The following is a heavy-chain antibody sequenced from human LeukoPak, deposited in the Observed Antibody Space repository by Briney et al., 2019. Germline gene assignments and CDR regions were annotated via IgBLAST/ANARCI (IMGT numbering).Heavy chain of an antibody. CDR3: ARSFDGRGYYYYGMDV. CDR1: GGSISSTSYY. CDR2: IYYIGST. J-gene: IGHJ6*02. Sequence: SETLSLTCTVSGGSISSTSYYWGWIRQPPGKGLEYIGTIYYIGSTYHNPSLKSRVTISVDTSKNQFSLVLSSVTAADTAVYYCARSFDGRGYYYYGMDVWGQGTTVTVSS. D-gene: IGHD1-26*01. V-gene: IGHV4-39*01.